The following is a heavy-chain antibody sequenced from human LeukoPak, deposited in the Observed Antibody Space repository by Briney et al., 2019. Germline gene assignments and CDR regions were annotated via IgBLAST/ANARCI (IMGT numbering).Heavy chain of an antibody. D-gene: IGHD2-2*01. CDR3: TTDIVVVPAAAGDY. CDR2: IKSETDGGTT. Sequence: PGGSLRLSCAASEFTFSNAWMSWVRQAPGKGLEWVGRIKSETDGGTTDYAAPVKGRFTISRDDSKNTLYLQMNSLKTEDTAVYYCTTDIVVVPAAAGDYWGQGTLVTVSS. J-gene: IGHJ4*02. V-gene: IGHV3-15*01. CDR1: EFTFSNAW.